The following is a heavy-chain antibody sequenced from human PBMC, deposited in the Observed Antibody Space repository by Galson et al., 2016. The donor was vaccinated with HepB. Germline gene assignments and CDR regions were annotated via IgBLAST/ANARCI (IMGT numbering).Heavy chain of an antibody. CDR1: GDTSSSYP. CDR3: AIHVAPSARSSPPAPGRHYSYYYVMDI. Sequence: SVKVSCKASGDTSSSYPISWVRLAPGKGLEWMGGIIPIINTPHYAQKFQARVTITADASTSTAYLALSSLKSEDTAVYYCAIHVAPSARSSPPAPGRHYSYYYVMDIWGQGTTVTVSS. CDR2: IIPIINTP. D-gene: IGHD6-6*01. V-gene: IGHV1-69*13. J-gene: IGHJ6*02.